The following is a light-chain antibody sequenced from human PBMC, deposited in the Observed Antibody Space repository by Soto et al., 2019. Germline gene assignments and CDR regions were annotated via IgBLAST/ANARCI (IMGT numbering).Light chain of an antibody. Sequence: DIVVTQSPDSLAVSLGERATIHCTSSQSVLYSSDNKNYFAWYQQKPGHPPRLLLYWASTRESGVPDRFSGNGSGTDFTLTLSSLQAEDVAVYYCQQHCSTPLSFGGGNKLEI. CDR3: QQHCSTPLS. CDR2: WAS. J-gene: IGKJ4*01. V-gene: IGKV4-1*01. CDR1: QSVLYSSDNKNY.